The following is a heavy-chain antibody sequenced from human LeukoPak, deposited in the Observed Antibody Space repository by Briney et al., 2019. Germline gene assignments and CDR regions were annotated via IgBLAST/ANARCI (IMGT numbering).Heavy chain of an antibody. J-gene: IGHJ4*02. CDR1: GFTFSSYA. D-gene: IGHD6-19*01. Sequence: GGSLRLSCAASGFTFSSYAMSWVRQAPGKGLEWVSATSGSGGSTYYADSVKGRFTISRDNSKNTLYLQMNSLRAEDTAVYYCAKAPYSSGWLPSNSAYFDYWGQGTLVTVSS. V-gene: IGHV3-23*01. CDR3: AKAPYSSGWLPSNSAYFDY. CDR2: TSGSGGST.